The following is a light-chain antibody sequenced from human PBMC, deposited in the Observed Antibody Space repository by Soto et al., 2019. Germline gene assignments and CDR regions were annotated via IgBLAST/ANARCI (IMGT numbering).Light chain of an antibody. Sequence: QSLLTQPASVSGSPGQSITISCTGTSSDVGGYNYVSWYQQHPGKAPKLMIYEVSNRPSGVSNRFSGSKSGNTASLTISGLQAEDEADYYCSSYTSSSTSWVFGGGTKLTVL. CDR1: SSDVGGYNY. J-gene: IGLJ3*02. CDR3: SSYTSSSTSWV. V-gene: IGLV2-14*01. CDR2: EVS.